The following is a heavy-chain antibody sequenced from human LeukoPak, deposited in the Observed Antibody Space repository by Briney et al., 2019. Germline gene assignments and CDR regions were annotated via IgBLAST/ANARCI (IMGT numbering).Heavy chain of an antibody. V-gene: IGHV1-69*13. CDR2: IIPIFGTA. CDR1: GGTFSSHA. CDR3: ARGLRITMIPTSFDY. J-gene: IGHJ4*02. Sequence: GASVKVSCKASGGTFSSHAISWVRQAPGQGLEWMGGIIPIFGTANYAQKFQGRVTITADESTSTAYMELSSLRSEDTAVYYCARGLRITMIPTSFDYWGQGTLVTVSS. D-gene: IGHD3-22*01.